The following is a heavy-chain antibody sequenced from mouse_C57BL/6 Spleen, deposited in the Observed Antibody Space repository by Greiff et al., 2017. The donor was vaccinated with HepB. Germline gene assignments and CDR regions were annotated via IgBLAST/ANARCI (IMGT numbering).Heavy chain of an antibody. CDR2: IHPSDSDT. D-gene: IGHD2-1*01. J-gene: IGHJ1*03. CDR3: ATYGNYEYFDV. Sequence: VQLQQPGAELVKLGASVKVSCKASGYTFTSYWMHWVKQRPGQGLEWIGRIHPSDSDTNYNQKFKGKATLTVDKSSSTAYMQLSSLTSEDSAVYYCATYGNYEYFDVWGTGTTVTVSS. V-gene: IGHV1-74*01. CDR1: GYTFTSYW.